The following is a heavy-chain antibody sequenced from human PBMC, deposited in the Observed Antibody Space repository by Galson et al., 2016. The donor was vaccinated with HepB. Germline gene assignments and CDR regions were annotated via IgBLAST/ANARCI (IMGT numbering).Heavy chain of an antibody. V-gene: IGHV3-66*01. CDR2: IDRDGDT. CDR1: TFSVSDDY. J-gene: IGHJ4*02. CDR3: ARGSDVGSF. Sequence: SLRLSCAASTFSVSDDYMNWVRQAPGKGLEWVSLIDRDGDTYYADSVRDRFIISRDNSKNTLYLQMNSLRAEDTAVYSCARGSDVGSFWGQGTLVIVSS. D-gene: IGHD1-26*01.